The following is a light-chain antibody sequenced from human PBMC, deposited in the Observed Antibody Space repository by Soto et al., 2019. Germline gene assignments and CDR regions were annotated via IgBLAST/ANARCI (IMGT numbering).Light chain of an antibody. J-gene: IGLJ2*01. CDR2: DVS. Sequence: QSALTQPASVSGSPGQSFTISCTGTSSDVGAYHSVSWYQQHPGEAPKLIIFDVSNRPSGVSDRFSGSKSGNTASLTISGLQAEDEADYYCTSFTDTGTVIFGGGTKLTVL. CDR1: SSDVGAYHS. CDR3: TSFTDTGTVI. V-gene: IGLV2-14*03.